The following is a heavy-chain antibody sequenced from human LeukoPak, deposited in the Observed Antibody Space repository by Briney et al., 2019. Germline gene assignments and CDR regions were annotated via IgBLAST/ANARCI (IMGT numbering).Heavy chain of an antibody. J-gene: IGHJ6*03. CDR2: IRYDGSNK. Sequence: PGGSLRLSCAASGFTFSSYGMHWVRQAPGKGLEWVAFIRYDGSNKYYADSVKGRFTISRDNSKNTLYLQMNSLRAEDTAVYYCAKDHQIYDSSGYFPMDVWGKGTTVTVSS. V-gene: IGHV3-30*02. CDR1: GFTFSSYG. CDR3: AKDHQIYDSSGYFPMDV. D-gene: IGHD3-22*01.